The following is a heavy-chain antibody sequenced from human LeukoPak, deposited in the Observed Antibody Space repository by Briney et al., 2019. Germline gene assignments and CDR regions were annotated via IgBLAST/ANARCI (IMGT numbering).Heavy chain of an antibody. J-gene: IGHJ4*02. V-gene: IGHV3-74*01. CDR1: GFTFSSHW. CDR3: ARVFYGVPSISDF. Sequence: GGSLRLSCAASGFTFSSHWMHWVRHAPGKGLVWVSRIENDGSSTSYADSVKGRFTISRHNAKSSLSLQMNSLRAEDTAVYYCARVFYGVPSISDFWGQGTLVTVSS. D-gene: IGHD3-3*02. CDR2: IENDGSST.